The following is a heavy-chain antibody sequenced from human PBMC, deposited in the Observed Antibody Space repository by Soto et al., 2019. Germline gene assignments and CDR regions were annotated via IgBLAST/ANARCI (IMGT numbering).Heavy chain of an antibody. V-gene: IGHV4-59*08. J-gene: IGHJ4*02. CDR2: IYYSGST. Sequence: ETLSLPCTVPGCYISSYYRSWIRQPPGKGLEWIGYIYYSGSTNYNPSLKSRVTISVDTSKNQFSLKLSSVTAADTAVYYCARLGDYFDYWGQGTLVTVSS. CDR1: GCYISSYY. CDR3: ARLGDYFDY.